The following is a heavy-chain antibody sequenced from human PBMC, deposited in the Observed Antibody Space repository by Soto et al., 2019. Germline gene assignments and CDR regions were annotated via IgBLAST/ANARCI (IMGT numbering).Heavy chain of an antibody. D-gene: IGHD3-22*01. J-gene: IGHJ4*02. CDR1: GFTFSSYG. CDR2: ISYDGSNK. CDR3: AKDHDYYDSSGYPDY. V-gene: IGHV3-30*18. Sequence: GGSLRLSCAASGFTFSSYGMHWVRQAPGKGLEWVAVISYDGSNKYYADSVKGRFTISRDNSKNTLYLQMNSLRAEDTAVYYCAKDHDYYDSSGYPDYWGQGTLVTVSS.